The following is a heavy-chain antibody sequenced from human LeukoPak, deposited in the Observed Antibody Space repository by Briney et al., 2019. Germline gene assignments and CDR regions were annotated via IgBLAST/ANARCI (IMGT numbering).Heavy chain of an antibody. J-gene: IGHJ4*02. D-gene: IGHD3-10*01. Sequence: GGSLRLSCAASGFTFSSYAMSWVRQAPGKGLEWVSAISGSGGSTYYADSVKGRFTISRGNSKNTLYLQMNSLRAEDTAVYYCAKDLTSRNYYGSGSYDFDYWGQGTLVTVSS. V-gene: IGHV3-23*01. CDR3: AKDLTSRNYYGSGSYDFDY. CDR1: GFTFSSYA. CDR2: ISGSGGST.